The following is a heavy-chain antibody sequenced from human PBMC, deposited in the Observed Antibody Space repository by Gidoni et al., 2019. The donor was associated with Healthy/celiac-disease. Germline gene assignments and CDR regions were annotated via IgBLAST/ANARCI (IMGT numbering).Heavy chain of an antibody. J-gene: IGHJ3*02. CDR3: ARVIRSDAFDI. Sequence: EVQLVESGGGLVQPGGSLRLSCAASGFTFSSYEMNWVRQAPGKGLEWVSYISSSGSTIYYADSVKGRFTISRDNAKNSLYLQMNSLRAEDTAVYYCARVIRSDAFDIWGQGTMVTVSS. V-gene: IGHV3-48*03. CDR1: GFTFSSYE. D-gene: IGHD3-16*01. CDR2: ISSSGSTI.